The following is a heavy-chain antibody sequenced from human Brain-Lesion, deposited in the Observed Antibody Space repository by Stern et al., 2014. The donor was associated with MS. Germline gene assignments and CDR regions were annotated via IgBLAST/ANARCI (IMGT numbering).Heavy chain of an antibody. D-gene: IGHD3-3*01. CDR3: ARDQRGITIFGVVTDYYYLGMDV. CDR1: GYIFTGYY. J-gene: IGHJ6*02. CDR2: INPNTGGT. Sequence: DQLVESGAEVKKPGASVKVSCKTSGYIFTGYYIHWVRQAPGQGLEWMAWINPNTGGTKYAQKFQGRVTMSRDTSISTAYVELSSLTSDDTAVYYCARDQRGITIFGVVTDYYYLGMDVWDQGTTVTVSS. V-gene: IGHV1-2*02.